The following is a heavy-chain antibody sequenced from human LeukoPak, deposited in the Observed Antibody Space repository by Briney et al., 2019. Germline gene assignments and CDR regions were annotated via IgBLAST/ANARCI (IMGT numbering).Heavy chain of an antibody. CDR1: GYTFTGYY. D-gene: IGHD3-16*01. J-gene: IGHJ5*02. V-gene: IGHV1-2*02. CDR2: INPSSGDT. Sequence: ASVKVSCKASGYTFTGYYLHWVRQAPGQGLEWMGWINPSSGDTNSVQKFQDRVTMTRDTSINTAYMELSRLRSDDTAVYYCAREILRRGWFDTWGQGTLITVSS. CDR3: AREILRRGWFDT.